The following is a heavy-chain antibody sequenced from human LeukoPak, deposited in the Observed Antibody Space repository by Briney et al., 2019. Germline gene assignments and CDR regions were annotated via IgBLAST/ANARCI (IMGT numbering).Heavy chain of an antibody. Sequence: SETLSHTCTVSGGSISSGGYYWSWIRQHPGKGLEWIGYIYYSGSTYYNPSLKSRVTISVDTSKNQFSLKLSSVTAADTAVYYCASSITTPIYYYYGMDVWGQGTTVTVSS. J-gene: IGHJ6*02. CDR2: IYYSGST. CDR3: ASSITTPIYYYYGMDV. V-gene: IGHV4-31*03. D-gene: IGHD3-3*01. CDR1: GGSISSGGYY.